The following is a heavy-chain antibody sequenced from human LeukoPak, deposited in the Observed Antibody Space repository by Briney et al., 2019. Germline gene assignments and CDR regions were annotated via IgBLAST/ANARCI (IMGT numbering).Heavy chain of an antibody. CDR3: ARRYSNYFFDY. CDR1: GGSLTMYY. Sequence: SETLSLTCTVSGGSLTMYYWSWIRQPPGKGLEWIGNIYHSGSTYYNPSLKSRVTISVDTSKNQFSLKLSSVTAADTAVYYCARRYSNYFFDYWGQGTLVTVSS. D-gene: IGHD4-11*01. V-gene: IGHV4-59*08. CDR2: IYHSGST. J-gene: IGHJ4*02.